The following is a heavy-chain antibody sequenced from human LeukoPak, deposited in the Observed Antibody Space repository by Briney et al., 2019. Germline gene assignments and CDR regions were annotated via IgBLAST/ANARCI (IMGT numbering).Heavy chain of an antibody. CDR3: ARGGRQCLEDFDY. CDR1: GGSISTYY. J-gene: IGHJ4*02. Sequence: PSETLSLTCSVSGGSISTYYWSWIRQPPGKGLEWIGYIYYTGSTNHNPSLKSRVTISVDTSKNHFSLNLSSVTAADTAVYYCARGGRQCLEDFDYWGQGTLVTVSS. D-gene: IGHD6-19*01. V-gene: IGHV4-59*01. CDR2: IYYTGST.